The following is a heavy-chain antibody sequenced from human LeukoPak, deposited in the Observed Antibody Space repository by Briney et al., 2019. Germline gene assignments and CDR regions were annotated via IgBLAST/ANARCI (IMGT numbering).Heavy chain of an antibody. V-gene: IGHV3-23*01. J-gene: IGHJ4*02. D-gene: IGHD2/OR15-2a*01. CDR3: AKGGATYYPAC. CDR1: GFTFSNPA. Sequence: PGGSLRLSCSASGFTFSNPAMRWVRQAPGKGLEWVSAIGGRGATTYYADSVKGRFTISRDNSQNTVYLQMNSLRAEDTAVYYCAKGGATYYPACWGQGTLVTVSS. CDR2: IGGRGATT.